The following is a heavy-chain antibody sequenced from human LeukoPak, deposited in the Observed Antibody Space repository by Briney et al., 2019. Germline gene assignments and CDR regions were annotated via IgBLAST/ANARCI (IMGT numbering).Heavy chain of an antibody. CDR3: ARDVPLLGIDY. Sequence: SETLSLTCTVSGGSISSYYWSWIRQPPGKGLEWIGYIYYSGSTNYNPSLKSRVTISVDTSKNQFSLKLSSVTAADTAVYYCARDVPLLGIDYWGQGTLVTVSS. D-gene: IGHD7-27*01. CDR1: GGSISSYY. J-gene: IGHJ4*02. V-gene: IGHV4-59*01. CDR2: IYYSGST.